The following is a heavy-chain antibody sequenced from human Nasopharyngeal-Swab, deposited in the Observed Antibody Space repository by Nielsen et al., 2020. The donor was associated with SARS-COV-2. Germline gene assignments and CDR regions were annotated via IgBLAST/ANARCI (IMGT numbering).Heavy chain of an antibody. V-gene: IGHV3-23*01. CDR1: GFTFSSYA. Sequence: GESLKISCAASGFTFSSYAMSWVRQAPGKGLEWVPAISGSGGSTYYADSVKGRFTISRDNSKNTLYLQMNSLRAEDTAVYYCAKAGGYDWYYYYGMDVWGQGTTVTVSS. J-gene: IGHJ6*02. CDR3: AKAGGYDWYYYYGMDV. D-gene: IGHD5-12*01. CDR2: ISGSGGST.